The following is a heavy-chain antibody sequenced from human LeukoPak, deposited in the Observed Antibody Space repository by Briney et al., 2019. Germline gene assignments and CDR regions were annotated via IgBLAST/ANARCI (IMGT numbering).Heavy chain of an antibody. D-gene: IGHD1-14*01. CDR1: GDSISNYY. CDR3: ARYRNEALFAFDI. V-gene: IGHV4-59*01. CDR2: IYYSGNT. J-gene: IGHJ3*02. Sequence: KPSETLSLTCTVSGDSISNYYWSWIRQPPGKGLEWIGYIYYSGNTDYNPSLKSRVTISVDTSKKQFSLRLNSVTAADTAVYYCARYRNEALFAFDIWGQGTMVTVSS.